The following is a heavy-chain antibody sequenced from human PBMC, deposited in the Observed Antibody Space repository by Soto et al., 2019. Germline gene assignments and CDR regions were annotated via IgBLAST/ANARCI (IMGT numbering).Heavy chain of an antibody. Sequence: VQLLESGGGLVQPGESLRLSCAASGFTFRSYAMSWVRQAPGKGLEWVSVISGSDDSTYYADSVKGRFTISRDNSKNTLYLQMNSLRAEDTAVYYCAKRSSSSTFDYWGPGTLVTVSS. CDR3: AKRSSSSTFDY. D-gene: IGHD6-6*01. CDR2: ISGSDDST. J-gene: IGHJ4*02. V-gene: IGHV3-23*01. CDR1: GFTFRSYA.